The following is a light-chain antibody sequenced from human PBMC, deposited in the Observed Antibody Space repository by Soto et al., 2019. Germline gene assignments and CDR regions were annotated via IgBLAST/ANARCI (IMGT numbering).Light chain of an antibody. CDR2: DAS. J-gene: IGKJ1*01. V-gene: IGKV1-5*01. CDR1: QSISSW. Sequence: DIQMTQSPSTLSASVGDRVTITCRASQSISSWLAWYQQKPGKAPKLLIYDASSLESGVPSRFSGGGSGTELTLTISSLQPDDFALYYCHQRQSWPRTFGQGTKVDI. CDR3: HQRQSWPRT.